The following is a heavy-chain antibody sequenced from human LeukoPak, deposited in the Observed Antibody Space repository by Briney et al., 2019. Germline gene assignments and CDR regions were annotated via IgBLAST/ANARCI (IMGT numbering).Heavy chain of an antibody. CDR3: AYCSGGTCYYFDY. J-gene: IGHJ4*02. V-gene: IGHV3-21*01. D-gene: IGHD2-15*01. CDR2: IRSGSTYI. Sequence: PGGSLRLSCAASGFTFSTYSMHWVRQAPGKGLEWVSSIRSGSTYINYADSLKGRFTISRDDAKKSLYLQMNSLRAVDTAVYYCAYCSGGTCYYFDYWGQGTLVTVSS. CDR1: GFTFSTYS.